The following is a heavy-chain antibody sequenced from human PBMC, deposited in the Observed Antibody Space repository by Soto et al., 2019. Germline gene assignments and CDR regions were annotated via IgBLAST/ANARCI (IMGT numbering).Heavy chain of an antibody. CDR3: ARVTPAPYCSSTSCYADWFDP. J-gene: IGHJ5*02. V-gene: IGHV1-18*01. Sequence: ASVKVSCKASGYTFTSYGISWVRQAPGQGLEWMGWISAYNGNTNYAQKLQGRVTMTTDTSTSTAYMELRSLRSDDTAVYYCARVTPAPYCSSTSCYADWFDPWGQGTLVTVSS. CDR1: GYTFTSYG. CDR2: ISAYNGNT. D-gene: IGHD2-2*01.